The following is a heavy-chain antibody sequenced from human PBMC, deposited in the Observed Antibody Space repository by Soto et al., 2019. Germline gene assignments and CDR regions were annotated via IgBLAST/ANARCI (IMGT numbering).Heavy chain of an antibody. CDR3: ERVGRAGYNSFDY. CDR1: GGSISSYY. J-gene: IGHJ4*02. D-gene: IGHD5-12*01. CDR2: IYYSGST. V-gene: IGHV4-59*01. Sequence: SETLSLTCTVSGGSISSYYWSWIRQPPGKGLEWIGYIYYSGSTNYNPSLKSRVTISVDTSKNQFSLKLGSVTAADTAVYYCERVGRAGYNSFDYWGQGTLVTVSS.